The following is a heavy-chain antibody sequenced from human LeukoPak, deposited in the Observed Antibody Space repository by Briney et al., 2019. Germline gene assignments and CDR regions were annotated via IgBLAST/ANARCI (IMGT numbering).Heavy chain of an antibody. Sequence: SETLSLTCAVCGYSISSGYYWGWIRQPPGKGLEWIGSIYHSGSAYYNPSLKSRVTISADTSKNQFSLKLSSVTATDTAVYYCARLCSFLEWLCPPFDYWGQGTLVTVSS. V-gene: IGHV4-38-2*01. J-gene: IGHJ4*02. CDR2: IYHSGSA. D-gene: IGHD3-3*01. CDR3: ARLCSFLEWLCPPFDY. CDR1: GYSISSGYY.